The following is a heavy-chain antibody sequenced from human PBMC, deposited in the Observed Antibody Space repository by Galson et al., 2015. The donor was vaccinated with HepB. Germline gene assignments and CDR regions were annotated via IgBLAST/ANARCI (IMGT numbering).Heavy chain of an antibody. CDR2: IIPIFGTA. V-gene: IGHV1-69*01. J-gene: IGHJ5*02. D-gene: IGHD2-15*01. CDR1: GGTFSSYA. CDR3: ARVYCSGGSCYSGVAGWFDP. Sequence: QSGAEVKKPGESLKISCKASGGTFSSYAISWVRQAPGQGLEWMGGIIPIFGTANYAQKFQGRVTITADESTSTAYMELSSLRSEDTAVYYCARVYCSGGSCYSGVAGWFDPWGQGTLVTVSS.